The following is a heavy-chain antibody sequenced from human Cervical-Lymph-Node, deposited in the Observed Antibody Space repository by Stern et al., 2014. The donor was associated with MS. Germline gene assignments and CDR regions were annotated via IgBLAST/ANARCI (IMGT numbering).Heavy chain of an antibody. CDR3: AESGEAAAGVYYYGMDV. Sequence: QMQLVQSGAEVKKPGSSVKVSCKASGGTFSSYAISWVRQAPGQGLEWMGGIIPIFGTANYAQKFQGRVTITADESTSTAYMELSSLRSEDTAVYYCAESGEAAAGVYYYGMDVWGQGTTVTVSS. V-gene: IGHV1-69*01. J-gene: IGHJ6*02. D-gene: IGHD6-13*01. CDR2: IIPIFGTA. CDR1: GGTFSSYA.